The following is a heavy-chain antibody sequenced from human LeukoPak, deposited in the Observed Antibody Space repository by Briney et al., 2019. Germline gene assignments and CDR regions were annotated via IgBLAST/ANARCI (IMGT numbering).Heavy chain of an antibody. CDR1: GFNFTYYA. D-gene: IGHD1-1*01. CDR2: VSYDGNDG. CDR3: AKLAWNDRSYYFDY. Sequence: SGGSLRLSCIGSGFNFTYYAIYWVRQAPGKGLEWVAVVSYDGNDGYYADSVKGRFSISRDNSQNTVTLQMNNLRVDDTAIYYCAKLAWNDRSYYFDYWGQGTLVTVSS. J-gene: IGHJ4*02. V-gene: IGHV3-30*18.